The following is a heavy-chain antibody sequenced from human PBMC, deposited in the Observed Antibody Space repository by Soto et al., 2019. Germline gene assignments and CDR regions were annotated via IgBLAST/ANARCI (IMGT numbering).Heavy chain of an antibody. Sequence: PGGSLRLSCVVSVFPFGANAMSWVRQAPGKGLERVSGLSNTGRRTSYADSVKGRFNISRDNSESTVYLQMNSLRVEDTAVYYCATEMGATQGPFDNWGQGTLVTVSS. CDR3: ATEMGATQGPFDN. D-gene: IGHD1-26*01. CDR2: LSNTGRRT. CDR1: VFPFGANA. V-gene: IGHV3-23*01. J-gene: IGHJ4*02.